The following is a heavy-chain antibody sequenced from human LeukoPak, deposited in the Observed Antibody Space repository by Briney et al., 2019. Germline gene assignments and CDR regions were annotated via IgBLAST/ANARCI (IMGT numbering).Heavy chain of an antibody. CDR2: IYYSGST. J-gene: IGHJ4*02. CDR1: GGSISSGDYY. Sequence: NSSQTLSLTCTVSGGSISSGDYYWSWIRQPPGKGLEWIGYIYYSGSTYYNPSLKSRVTISVDTSKNQFSLKLSSVTAADTAVYYWARVGRGSGRYWGTDYWGQGTLVTVSS. CDR3: ARVGRGSGRYWGTDY. D-gene: IGHD3-10*01. V-gene: IGHV4-30-4*01.